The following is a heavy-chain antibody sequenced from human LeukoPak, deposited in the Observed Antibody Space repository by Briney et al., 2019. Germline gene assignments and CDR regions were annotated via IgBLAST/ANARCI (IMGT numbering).Heavy chain of an antibody. CDR2: ISSSSSYI. D-gene: IGHD4-17*01. V-gene: IGHV3-21*01. Sequence: GGSLRLSCAASGFTFSSYSMNWVRQAPGKGLEWVSSISSSSSYIYYADSVKGRFTISRDNAKNSLYLQMNSLRAEDTAVYYCARVGTVTTPRPYYFDYWGQGTLVTVSS. CDR1: GFTFSSYS. J-gene: IGHJ4*02. CDR3: ARVGTVTTPRPYYFDY.